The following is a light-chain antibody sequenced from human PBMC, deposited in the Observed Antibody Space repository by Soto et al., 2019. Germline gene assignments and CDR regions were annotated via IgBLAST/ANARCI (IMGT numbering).Light chain of an antibody. V-gene: IGLV2-8*01. CDR1: SSDVGGYNY. CDR3: SSYAGSNNPL. Sequence: QSALTQPPSASGCPGQSVTISCTGTSSDVGGYNYVSWYQQHPGKAPKLMIYEVSKRPSGVPDRFSGSKSGNTASLTVSGLQAEDEADYYCSSYAGSNNPLFGGGTKVTVL. J-gene: IGLJ2*01. CDR2: EVS.